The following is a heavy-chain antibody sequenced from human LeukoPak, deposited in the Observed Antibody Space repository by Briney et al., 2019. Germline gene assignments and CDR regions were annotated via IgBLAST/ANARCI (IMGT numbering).Heavy chain of an antibody. V-gene: IGHV4-30-2*01. Sequence: PSQTLSLTCTVSGGSISSGGYYWSWIRQPPGKGLEWIGYIYHSGSTYYNPSLKSRVTISVDRSKNQFSLKLSSVTAADTAVYYCAKDSWTAAPAQIDYWGQGTLVTVSS. J-gene: IGHJ4*02. D-gene: IGHD6-13*01. CDR3: AKDSWTAAPAQIDY. CDR1: GGSISSGGYY. CDR2: IYHSGST.